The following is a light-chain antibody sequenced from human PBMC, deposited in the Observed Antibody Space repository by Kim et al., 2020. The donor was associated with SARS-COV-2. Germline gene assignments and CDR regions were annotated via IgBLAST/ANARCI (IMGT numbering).Light chain of an antibody. Sequence: DIQMTQSPSSLSASVGDKVTITCRTSQSISSYLNWYQQKPGKAPKLLIYAASTLQSGVPSRFSGSGSGTDFTLIISSLQPEDFATYYCQQSYSTPPMYIFGQGTKLEI. J-gene: IGKJ2*01. CDR3: QQSYSTPPMYI. CDR2: AAS. V-gene: IGKV1-39*01. CDR1: QSISSY.